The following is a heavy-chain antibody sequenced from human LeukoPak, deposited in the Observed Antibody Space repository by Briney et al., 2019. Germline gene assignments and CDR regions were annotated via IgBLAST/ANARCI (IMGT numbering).Heavy chain of an antibody. Sequence: ASVKVSCKASGYTLTSYDINWVRQATGQGLEWMGWMNPNRGNTGYAQKFQGRVTMTRDTSISTAYMELSRLRSDDTAVYYCARTIFGVVYFDYWGQGTLVTVSS. J-gene: IGHJ4*02. CDR3: ARTIFGVVYFDY. CDR2: MNPNRGNT. V-gene: IGHV1-8*01. D-gene: IGHD3-3*01. CDR1: GYTLTSYD.